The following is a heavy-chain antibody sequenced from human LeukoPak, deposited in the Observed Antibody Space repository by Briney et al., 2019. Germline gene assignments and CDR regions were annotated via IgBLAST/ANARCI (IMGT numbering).Heavy chain of an antibody. CDR3: ARVYCSSTSCYDVDFDY. V-gene: IGHV3-48*01. Sequence: PGGSLRLSCAASGFTFSSYSMNWVRQAPGKGLEWVSYISSSSTIYYADSVKGRFTISRDNAKNSLYLQMNSLRAEDTAVYYCARVYCSSTSCYDVDFDYWGQGTLVTVSS. J-gene: IGHJ4*02. CDR2: ISSSSTI. CDR1: GFTFSSYS. D-gene: IGHD2-2*01.